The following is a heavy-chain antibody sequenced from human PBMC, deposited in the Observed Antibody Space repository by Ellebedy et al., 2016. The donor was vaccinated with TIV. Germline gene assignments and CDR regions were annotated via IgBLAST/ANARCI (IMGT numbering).Heavy chain of an antibody. D-gene: IGHD5-18*01. J-gene: IGHJ6*02. V-gene: IGHV4-39*01. CDR3: ARHATDTAMVPSSYYYYGMDV. Sequence: MPSETLSLTCTVSGGSISSSSYYWGWIRQPPGKGLEWIGSIYYSGSTYYNPSLKSRVTISVDTSKNQFSLKLSSVTAADTAVYYCARHATDTAMVPSSYYYYGMDVWGQGTTVTVSS. CDR2: IYYSGST. CDR1: GGSISSSSYY.